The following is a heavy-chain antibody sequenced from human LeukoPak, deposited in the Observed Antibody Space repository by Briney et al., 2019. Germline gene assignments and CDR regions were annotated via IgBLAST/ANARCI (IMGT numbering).Heavy chain of an antibody. Sequence: TGRSLRLSCAASGFTFSSYGMHWVRQAPGKGLEWVAVISYDGSNKYYADSVKGRFTISRDNSKNTLYLQMNSLRAEDTAVYYCAKDHNHRSSGWYHPDDYWGQGTLVTVSS. CDR2: ISYDGSNK. CDR3: AKDHNHRSSGWYHPDDY. J-gene: IGHJ4*02. D-gene: IGHD6-19*01. V-gene: IGHV3-30*18. CDR1: GFTFSSYG.